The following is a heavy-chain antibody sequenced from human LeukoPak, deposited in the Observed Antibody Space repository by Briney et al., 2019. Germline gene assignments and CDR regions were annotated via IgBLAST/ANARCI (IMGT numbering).Heavy chain of an antibody. J-gene: IGHJ4*02. V-gene: IGHV1-46*01. CDR1: GYTFTSYY. Sequence: GASVKVSCKASGYTFTSYYMHWVRQAPGQGLEWMGIINPSGGSTSYAQKFQGRVTMTRDTSTSTVYMELSSLRSEDTAVYYCARGDAIVVVISPLLGYWGQGTLVTVSS. CDR2: INPSGGST. D-gene: IGHD3-22*01. CDR3: ARGDAIVVVISPLLGY.